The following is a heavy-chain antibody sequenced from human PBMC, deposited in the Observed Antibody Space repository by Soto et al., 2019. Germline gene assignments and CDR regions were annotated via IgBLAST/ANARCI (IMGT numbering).Heavy chain of an antibody. CDR3: ARDIYGAQFDSSYNAL. CDR2: INQEGRES. J-gene: IGHJ4*02. CDR1: GFSLRSYW. Sequence: GESLKISCVASGFSLRSYWMMWVRQAPGKGLEWVANINQEGRESHYVDSVKGRFTISRDNAKNSLYLQMNSLRAEDTAVYYCARDIYGAQFDSSYNALWGQGTLVTVSS. D-gene: IGHD4-17*01. V-gene: IGHV3-7*03.